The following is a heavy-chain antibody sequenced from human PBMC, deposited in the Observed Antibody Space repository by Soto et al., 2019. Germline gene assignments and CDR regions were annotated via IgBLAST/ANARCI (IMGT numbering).Heavy chain of an antibody. Sequence: SVKVSCKASGGTFSSYAISWVRQAPGQGLEWMGGIIPIFGTANYAQKFQGRVTITAGESTSTAYMELSSLRSEDTAVYYCARTHPPIVGATSYHFDYWGQGTLVTVSS. CDR1: GGTFSSYA. D-gene: IGHD1-26*01. J-gene: IGHJ4*01. CDR2: IIPIFGTA. CDR3: ARTHPPIVGATSYHFDY. V-gene: IGHV1-69*13.